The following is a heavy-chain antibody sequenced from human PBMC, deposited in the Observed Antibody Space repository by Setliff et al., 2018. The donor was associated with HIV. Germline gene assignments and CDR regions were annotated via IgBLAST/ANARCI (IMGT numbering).Heavy chain of an antibody. V-gene: IGHV3-23*01. J-gene: IGHJ4*02. D-gene: IGHD6-19*01. Sequence: GGSLRLSCAASGFIVTDYGMTWVRQAPGKGLEWVSGISGSGGSIYYTGSVKGRFTISRDNSKNTLYLQMNSLRADDTAMYYCARKYTGGPLDYWGQGTLVTVSS. CDR2: ISGSGGSI. CDR3: ARKYTGGPLDY. CDR1: GFIVTDYG.